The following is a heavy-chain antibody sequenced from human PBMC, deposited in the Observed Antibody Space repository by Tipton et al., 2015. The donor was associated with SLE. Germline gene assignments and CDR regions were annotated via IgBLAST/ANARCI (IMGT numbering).Heavy chain of an antibody. Sequence: TLSLTCTVSGGSVSSSSYYWAWIRQPPGKGLEWIGSIYYTGSTYYNPSLTSRVTISIDASKNQFSLKLSSVTAADTAVYYCARNPTSYCSGGSCYSPWFDPWGQGTLVTVSS. J-gene: IGHJ5*02. CDR3: ARNPTSYCSGGSCYSPWFDP. CDR1: GGSVSSSSYY. V-gene: IGHV4-39*07. CDR2: IYYTGST. D-gene: IGHD2-15*01.